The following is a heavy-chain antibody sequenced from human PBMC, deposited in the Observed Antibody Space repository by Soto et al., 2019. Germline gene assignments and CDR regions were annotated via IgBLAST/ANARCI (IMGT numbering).Heavy chain of an antibody. J-gene: IGHJ1*01. CDR2: ISYDGSNK. V-gene: IGHV3-30-3*01. D-gene: IGHD6-19*01. CDR1: GFTFSSYA. Sequence: QVQLVESGGGEVQPGRSLRLSCAASGFTFSSYAMHWVRQAPGKGLEWVAVISYDGSNKYYADSVKGRFTISRDNSKNTLYVQMNSLRAEDTAVYYCARESEQWLNNRAEYFQHWGQGTLVTVSS. CDR3: ARESEQWLNNRAEYFQH.